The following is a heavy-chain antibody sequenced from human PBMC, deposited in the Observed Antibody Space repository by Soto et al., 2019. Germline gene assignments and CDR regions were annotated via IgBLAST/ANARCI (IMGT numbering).Heavy chain of an antibody. CDR3: VRAGGYESRVY. D-gene: IGHD5-12*01. Sequence: QVQVQESGPGLLKPSGTLSLTCAVSGGSISSIDWWSWVRQPPGKGLEWIGEIDHTGSTHYNPSPQSGAIIAVDISKNQLSLKLTSVTAADTAVYYCVRAGGYESRVYWGQGTLVTVSS. CDR2: IDHTGST. J-gene: IGHJ4*02. CDR1: GGSISSIDW. V-gene: IGHV4-4*02.